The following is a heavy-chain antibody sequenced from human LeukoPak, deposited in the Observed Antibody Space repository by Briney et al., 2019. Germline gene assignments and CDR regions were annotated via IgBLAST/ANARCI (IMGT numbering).Heavy chain of an antibody. D-gene: IGHD5-12*01. J-gene: IGHJ6*03. CDR1: GFTFSSYA. Sequence: GGSLRLSCAASGFTFSSYAMNWVRQAPGKGLQWVSGINGNGGSTYYADSVKGRFTISRDNSKNTLYLQMNSLRAEDTAVYYCAKEGGYDAYYYYMDVWGKGTTVTVSS. CDR3: AKEGGYDAYYYYMDV. V-gene: IGHV3-23*01. CDR2: INGNGGST.